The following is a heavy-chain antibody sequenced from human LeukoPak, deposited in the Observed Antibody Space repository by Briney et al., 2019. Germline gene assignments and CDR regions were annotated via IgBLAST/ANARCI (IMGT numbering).Heavy chain of an antibody. Sequence: SETLSLTCAVYGGSFSGYYRSWIRQPPGKGLEWIGEINHSGSTNYNPSLKSRVTISVDTSKNQFSLKLSSVTAADTAVYYCARVRLALTVYYREVNHLDIWGQGTMVTVSS. CDR3: ARVRLALTVYYREVNHLDI. D-gene: IGHD3-9*01. V-gene: IGHV4-34*01. CDR2: INHSGST. J-gene: IGHJ3*02. CDR1: GGSFSGYY.